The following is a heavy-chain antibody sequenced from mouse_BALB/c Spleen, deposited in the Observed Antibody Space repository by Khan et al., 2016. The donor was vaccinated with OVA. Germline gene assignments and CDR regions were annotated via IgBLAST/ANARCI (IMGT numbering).Heavy chain of an antibody. CDR3: AISYYGSDWYFDV. D-gene: IGHD1-1*01. J-gene: IGHJ1*01. Sequence: QVQLQQSGPELVKPGASVKMSCKASGYTFISYYIHWVKQRPGQGLEWIGWIYPGDGRTKNNEKFKDKITLTADKSSSTAYMMLSSLTSEDSAIYFCAISYYGSDWYFDVWGEGTMVTVSS. CDR2: IYPGDGRT. V-gene: IGHV1S56*01. CDR1: GYTFISYY.